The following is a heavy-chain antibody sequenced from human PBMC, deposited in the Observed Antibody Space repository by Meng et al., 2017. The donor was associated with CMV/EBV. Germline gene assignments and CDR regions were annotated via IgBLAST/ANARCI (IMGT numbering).Heavy chain of an antibody. CDR3: VRHIIVVPARGYGVDV. CDR1: GYSISTGYF. D-gene: IGHD2-2*01. Sequence: SETLSLTCTVSGYSISTGYFWGWIRQSPGKGLEWIGIYDTGATYYNPSLKSRVAISVDTSERQFSLKLSAATAADTAIYYCVRHIIVVPARGYGVDVWGQGTTVTVSS. CDR2: IYDTGAT. J-gene: IGHJ6*02. V-gene: IGHV4-38-2*02.